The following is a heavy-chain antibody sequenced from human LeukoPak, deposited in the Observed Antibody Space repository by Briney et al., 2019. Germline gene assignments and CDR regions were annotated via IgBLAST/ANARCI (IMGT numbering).Heavy chain of an antibody. CDR2: IGNNDSHI. CDR3: ARRGYSSSSRVDV. J-gene: IGHJ6*04. D-gene: IGHD6-6*01. Sequence: PGGSLRLSCSASVFTFSSYSMNWVRQAPGKGLEWVSSIGNNDSHIYYADSVKGRFISSRDNAKSSLYLQMNSLRAEDTAVYYCARRGYSSSSRVDVWGKGTTVTVSS. CDR1: VFTFSSYS. V-gene: IGHV3-21*01.